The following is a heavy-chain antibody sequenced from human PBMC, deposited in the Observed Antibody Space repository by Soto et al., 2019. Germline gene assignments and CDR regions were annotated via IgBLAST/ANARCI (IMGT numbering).Heavy chain of an antibody. D-gene: IGHD6-13*01. CDR3: ATYLQAAACTN. J-gene: IGHJ4*02. Sequence: QGQVVQSGAEVKKPGASVKVSCKASGYYDINWVRQAPGQGLEWMGWMILNGGGTGNAQKFQGRVTLTGATTTSTSYMELSGLTSEDTAVYYCATYLQAAACTNWGQGTLVTVSS. CDR2: MILNGGGT. CDR1: GYYD. V-gene: IGHV1-8*01.